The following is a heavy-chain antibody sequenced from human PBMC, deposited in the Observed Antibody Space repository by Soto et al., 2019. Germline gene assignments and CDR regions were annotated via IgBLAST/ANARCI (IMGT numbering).Heavy chain of an antibody. D-gene: IGHD6-13*01. J-gene: IGHJ4*02. CDR2: IFYSGST. Sequence: ASETLSLTCTVSGVSISSYYWSWIRQPPGKGLEWIGYIFYSGSTNYNPSLKSRVTISVDTSKNQFSLKLSSVTAADTAVYYCARRYSSSSDYWGQGTLVTVSS. CDR1: GVSISSYY. V-gene: IGHV4-59*08. CDR3: ARRYSSSSDY.